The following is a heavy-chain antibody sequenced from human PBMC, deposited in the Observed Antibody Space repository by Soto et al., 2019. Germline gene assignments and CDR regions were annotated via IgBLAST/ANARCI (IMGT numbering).Heavy chain of an antibody. CDR3: AREAVVVVAATQDYYGMDV. D-gene: IGHD2-15*01. Sequence: ASVKVSCKASGYTFTSYYMHWVRQAPGQGLEWMGIINPSGGSTSYAQKFQGRVTMTRDTSTSTVYMELSSLRSEDTAVYYCAREAVVVVAATQDYYGMDVWGQGTTVTVS. J-gene: IGHJ6*02. CDR2: INPSGGST. V-gene: IGHV1-46*01. CDR1: GYTFTSYY.